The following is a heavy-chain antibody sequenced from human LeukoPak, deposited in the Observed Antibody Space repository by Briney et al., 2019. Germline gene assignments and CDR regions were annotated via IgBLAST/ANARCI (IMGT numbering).Heavy chain of an antibody. D-gene: IGHD5-24*01. J-gene: IGHJ4*02. CDR1: GFTFSSYG. V-gene: IGHV3-33*06. CDR3: AKDMGDGYNYDY. CDR2: IWYDGSNK. Sequence: GGSLRLSCAASGFTFSSYGMHWVRQAPGKGLEWVAVIWYDGSNKYYADSVKGRFTISRDNSKNTLYLQMNSLRAEDTAAYYCAKDMGDGYNYDYWGQGTLVTVSS.